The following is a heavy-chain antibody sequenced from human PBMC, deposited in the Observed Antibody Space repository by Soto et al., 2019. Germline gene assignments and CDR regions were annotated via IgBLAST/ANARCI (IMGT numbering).Heavy chain of an antibody. Sequence: GGSLRLSCAASGFTSSGFTFSSYAMSWVRQAPGKGLEWVSAISGSGGSTYYADSVKGRFTISRDNSKNTLYLQMNSLRAEDTAVYYCAKVAPRSEDIVVVVAATRDYYYYYMDVWGKGTTVTVSS. V-gene: IGHV3-23*01. CDR3: AKVAPRSEDIVVVVAATRDYYYYYMDV. CDR2: ISGSGGST. D-gene: IGHD2-15*01. CDR1: GFTFSSYA. J-gene: IGHJ6*03.